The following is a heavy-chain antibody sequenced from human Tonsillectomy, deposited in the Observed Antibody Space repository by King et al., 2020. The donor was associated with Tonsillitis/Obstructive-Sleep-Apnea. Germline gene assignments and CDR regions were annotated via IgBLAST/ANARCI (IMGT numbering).Heavy chain of an antibody. D-gene: IGHD6-6*01. J-gene: IGHJ4*02. V-gene: IGHV4-34*01. CDR1: GDSFSGFH. CDR2: ITHSGTT. CDR3: ARGFGSIIAPQYFFDY. Sequence: VQLQQWGAGLLKPSETLSLTCAVYGDSFSGFHWSWIRQSPGKGLEWIGEITHSGTTNYNPSLKSRVTMSVDTSKNHFPLKLSSVTAADTAVYYCARGFGSIIAPQYFFDYWGQGTLVTVSS.